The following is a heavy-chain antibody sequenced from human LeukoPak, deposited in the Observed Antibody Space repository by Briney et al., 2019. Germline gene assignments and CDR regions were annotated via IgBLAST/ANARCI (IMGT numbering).Heavy chain of an antibody. CDR3: ARGVLWFGVNAFDI. CDR1: GGSFSGYY. D-gene: IGHD3-10*01. J-gene: IGHJ3*02. Sequence: SETLSLTCAVYGGSFSGYYWGWIRQPPGKGLEWIGEINHSGSTNYNPSLKSRVTISVDTSKNQFSLKLSSVTAADTAVYYCARGVLWFGVNAFDIWGQGTMVTVSS. V-gene: IGHV4-34*01. CDR2: INHSGST.